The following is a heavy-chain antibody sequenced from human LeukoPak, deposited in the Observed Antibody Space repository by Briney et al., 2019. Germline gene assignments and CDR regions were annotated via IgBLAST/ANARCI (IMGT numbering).Heavy chain of an antibody. CDR1: GGSISTYY. CDR3: ARGDGYNYWFDP. Sequence: PETLSLTCTVSGGSISTYYWSWIREPPGKGLEWIGYIYYSGSTNYNPSLKSRVTISVDTSKNQFSLKLSSVTAADTAVYYSARGDGYNYWFDPWGQGTLVTVSS. D-gene: IGHD5-24*01. J-gene: IGHJ5*02. V-gene: IGHV4-59*01. CDR2: IYYSGST.